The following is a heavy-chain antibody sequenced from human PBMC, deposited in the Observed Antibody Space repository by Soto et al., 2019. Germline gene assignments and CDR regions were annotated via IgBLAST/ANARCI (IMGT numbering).Heavy chain of an antibody. CDR2: ISTYNGKT. J-gene: IGHJ5*02. V-gene: IGHV1-18*01. CDR1: GYTFTSYG. CDR3: ARDPFWVRAQFEISGWFDL. Sequence: QVQLIQSGGDVKKPGASVKVSCKASGYTFTSYGISWVRQGPGQGLEWLGWISTYNGKTKYAQKLQGRVTMTTDTTTATAYREVRDLISDDRAVYYFARDPFWVRAQFEISGWFDLWGQGAL. D-gene: IGHD3-10*01.